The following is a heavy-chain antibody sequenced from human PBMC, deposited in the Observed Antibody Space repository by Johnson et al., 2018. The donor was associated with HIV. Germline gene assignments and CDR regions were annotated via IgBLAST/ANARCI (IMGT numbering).Heavy chain of an antibody. CDR2: IQYDGSDK. CDR1: GFTFRSNG. Sequence: QMLLVESGGGLVKPGGSLRLSCAASGFTFRSNGMHWVRQAPGKGLEWVTFIQYDGSDKSYADSVKGRFTVSRDNSKNTLYLQMNSLRAEDTAVYYCAKDQWGISSGSRIWGQGTMVTVSS. CDR3: AKDQWGISSGSRI. D-gene: IGHD6-6*01. V-gene: IGHV3-30*02. J-gene: IGHJ3*02.